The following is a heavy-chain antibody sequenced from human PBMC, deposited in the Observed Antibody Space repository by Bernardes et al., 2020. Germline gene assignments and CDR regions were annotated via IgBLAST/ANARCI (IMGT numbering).Heavy chain of an antibody. Sequence: GGSLRLSCAASGLTVTTTYMSWVRQAPGKGLEWVSIIYASGKTFHASSVKGRFAISTDYSKNTLYLQMNSLRTEDTAVYYCVASNSNVPTGYYYYYYGMDFWGQGTTVIVSS. CDR1: GLTVTTTY. CDR3: VASNSNVPTGYYYYYYGMDF. D-gene: IGHD5-18*01. J-gene: IGHJ6*02. V-gene: IGHV3-53*01. CDR2: IYASGKT.